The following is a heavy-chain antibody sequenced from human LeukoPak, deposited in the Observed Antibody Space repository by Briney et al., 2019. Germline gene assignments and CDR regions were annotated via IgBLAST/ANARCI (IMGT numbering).Heavy chain of an antibody. CDR2: ISSTGNTV. Sequence: GGSLRLSCAASGFTFSNYNMNWVRQAPGKGPEWVSYISSTGNTVYYADSVKGRFTVSRDNAKNSLYLQMDSLRAEDTALYYCARVGSSSWYYFDYWGQGTLVTVSS. J-gene: IGHJ4*02. CDR3: ARVGSSSWYYFDY. D-gene: IGHD6-13*01. V-gene: IGHV3-48*04. CDR1: GFTFSNYN.